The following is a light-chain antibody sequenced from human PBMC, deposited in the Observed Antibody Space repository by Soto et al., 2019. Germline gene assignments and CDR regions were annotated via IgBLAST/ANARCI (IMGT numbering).Light chain of an antibody. CDR2: DAS. J-gene: IGKJ2*01. Sequence: EIVLTQSPGTLSLSPGERATLSCRASQSISSYLAWYQQKPGQAPRLLIYDASNRATGIPARFSGSGSGTDFNLTISSLEPEDFAVYYCQQRSTFGQGTKLEIK. V-gene: IGKV3-11*01. CDR3: QQRST. CDR1: QSISSY.